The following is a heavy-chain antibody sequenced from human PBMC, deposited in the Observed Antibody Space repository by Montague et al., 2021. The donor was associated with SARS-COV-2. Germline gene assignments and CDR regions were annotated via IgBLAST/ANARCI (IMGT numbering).Heavy chain of an antibody. CDR2: IYWNDDK. CDR1: GFSLSTSGVG. CDR3: ALTRVSYDILTGYYHRDAFDI. J-gene: IGHJ3*02. D-gene: IGHD3-9*01. V-gene: IGHV2-5*01. Sequence: PALVKPTQTLTLTCTSSGFSLSTSGVGVGWIRQPPGKALEWLALIYWNDDKRYSPSLKSRLTITKDTSKNQVVLTMTNMGPVDTATYYCALTRVSYDILTGYYHRDAFDIWGQGTMVTVSS.